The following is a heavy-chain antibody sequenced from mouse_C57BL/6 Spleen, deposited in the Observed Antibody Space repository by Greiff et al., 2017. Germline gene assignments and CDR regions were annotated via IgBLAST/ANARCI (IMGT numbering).Heavy chain of an antibody. CDR1: GYTFTSYW. J-gene: IGHJ2*01. V-gene: IGHV1-55*01. CDR3: ARFQIYDGYPFDY. CDR2: IYPGSGST. Sequence: QVQLQQPGAELVKPGASVKMYCKASGYTFTSYWITWVKQRPGQGLEWIGDIYPGSGSTNYNEKFKSKATLTVDTSSSTAYMQLSSLTSEDSAVYYCARFQIYDGYPFDYWGQGTTLTVSS. D-gene: IGHD2-3*01.